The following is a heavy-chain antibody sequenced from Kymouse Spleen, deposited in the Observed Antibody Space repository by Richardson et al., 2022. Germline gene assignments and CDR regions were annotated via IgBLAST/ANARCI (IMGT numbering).Heavy chain of an antibody. CDR3: ATTTVTTCFDY. D-gene: IGHD4-11,IGHD4-11*01. Sequence: EVQLVESGGGLVQPGRSLRLSCAASGFTFDDYAMHWVRQAPGKGLEWVSGISWNSGSIGYADSVKGRFTISRDNAKNSLYLQMNSLRAEDTALYYCATTTVTTCFDYWGQGTLVTVSS. CDR1: GFTFDDYA. V-gene: IGHV3-9*01. J-gene: IGHJ4*02. CDR2: ISWNSGSI.